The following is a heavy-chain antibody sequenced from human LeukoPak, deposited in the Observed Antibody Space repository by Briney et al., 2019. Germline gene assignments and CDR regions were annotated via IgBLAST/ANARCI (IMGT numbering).Heavy chain of an antibody. CDR2: ISGSGGST. CDR3: AKDYSSGFDY. CDR1: GFTFSSYA. V-gene: IGHV3-23*01. Sequence: PGGSLRLSCAASGFTFSSYAMSWVRQAPGQGLEWVSAISGSGGSTYYADSVKGRFTISRDNPKNTLYPQMNSLRAEDTAVYYCAKDYSSGFDYWGQGTLVTVSS. J-gene: IGHJ4*02. D-gene: IGHD3-22*01.